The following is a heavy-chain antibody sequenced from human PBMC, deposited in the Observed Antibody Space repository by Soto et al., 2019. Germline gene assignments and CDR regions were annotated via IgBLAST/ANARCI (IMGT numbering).Heavy chain of an antibody. J-gene: IGHJ3*02. Sequence: GGSLRLSCTASGFTFGDYAMSWFRQAPGKGLEWVGFIRSKAYGGTTEYAASVKGRFTISRDDSKSIAYLQMNSLKTEDTAVYYCTRDVLLWLGELTDAFDIWGQGIMVTVSS. D-gene: IGHD3-10*01. CDR2: IRSKAYGGTT. V-gene: IGHV3-49*03. CDR1: GFTFGDYA. CDR3: TRDVLLWLGELTDAFDI.